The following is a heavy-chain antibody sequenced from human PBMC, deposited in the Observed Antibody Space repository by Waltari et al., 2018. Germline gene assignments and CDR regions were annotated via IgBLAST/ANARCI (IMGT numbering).Heavy chain of an antibody. CDR2: INYSGAT. J-gene: IGHJ6*03. CDR1: GGSIGFYY. Sequence: QVQLQESGPGLVEPSETLSLTCLISGGSIGFYYWTWIRQSPGKGPEWVGYINYSGATNYNPSLRSRVTMSVDTSRDKFSLSLSSVTAADTAVYYCARLTTSNAYFSMDVWGQGTTVTVSS. CDR3: ARLTTSNAYFSMDV. V-gene: IGHV4-59*01. D-gene: IGHD4-4*01.